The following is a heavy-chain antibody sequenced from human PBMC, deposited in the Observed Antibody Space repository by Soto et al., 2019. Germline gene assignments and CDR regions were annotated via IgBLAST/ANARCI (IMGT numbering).Heavy chain of an antibody. CDR2: IKQDGSEQ. J-gene: IGHJ2*01. CDR3: ARDFDV. CDR1: GFSFSAYW. Sequence: EVQLVESGGGLVQPGGSLRLSCEASGFSFSAYWMSWVRRAPGKGLEWVANIKQDGSEQYYVDSVKGRFTISRNNAKNSLYLQMNSLRAEDTAVFYCARDFDVWGRGTLVTVSS. V-gene: IGHV3-7*01.